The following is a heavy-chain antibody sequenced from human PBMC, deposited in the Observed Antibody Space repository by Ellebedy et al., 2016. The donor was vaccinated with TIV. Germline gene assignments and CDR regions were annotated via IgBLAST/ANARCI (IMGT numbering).Heavy chain of an antibody. J-gene: IGHJ4*02. V-gene: IGHV3-74*01. Sequence: GESLKISCAASGFTFSSYWMHWVRPAPGKGLVWVSRINSDGSSTTYADSVKGRFTISRDNAKNTLYLQMNSLRAEDTAVYYCARGRTTGIWGQGTLVTVSS. CDR3: ARGRTTGI. CDR2: INSDGSST. CDR1: GFTFSSYW. D-gene: IGHD1-14*01.